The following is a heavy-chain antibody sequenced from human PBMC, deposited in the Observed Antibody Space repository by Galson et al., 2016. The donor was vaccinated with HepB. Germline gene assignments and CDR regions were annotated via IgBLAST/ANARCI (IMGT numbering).Heavy chain of an antibody. CDR3: ARDCRQFSGNDSPSYFYYYAMDV. J-gene: IGHJ6*02. Sequence: SLRLSCAASGFTFSTYGVHWVRQAPGKGLEWVAIIWSDGSKRYNADSVKGRFTISRDNSKNTLYLQMNSLRAEDTAVYYCARDCRQFSGNDSPSYFYYYAMDVWGQGTTVTVSS. CDR2: IWSDGSKR. CDR1: GFTFSTYG. V-gene: IGHV3-33*01. D-gene: IGHD5-12*01.